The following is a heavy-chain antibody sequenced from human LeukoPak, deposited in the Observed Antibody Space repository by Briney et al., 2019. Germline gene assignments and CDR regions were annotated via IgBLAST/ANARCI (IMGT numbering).Heavy chain of an antibody. D-gene: IGHD3-3*01. J-gene: IGHJ6*02. V-gene: IGHV1-8*01. Sequence: ASVKVSCKASGYTFTSYDINWVRQATGQGLEWMGWMNPNSGNTGYAQKFQGRVTMTRNTSISTAYMELSSLRSEDTAVYYCARNDYDFWSGAYYYGMDVWGQGTTATVSS. CDR2: MNPNSGNT. CDR3: ARNDYDFWSGAYYYGMDV. CDR1: GYTFTSYD.